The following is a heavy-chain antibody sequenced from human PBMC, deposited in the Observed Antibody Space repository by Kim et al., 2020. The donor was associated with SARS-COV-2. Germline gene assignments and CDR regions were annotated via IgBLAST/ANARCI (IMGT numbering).Heavy chain of an antibody. J-gene: IGHJ4*02. V-gene: IGHV3-15*01. Sequence: GRSLRLSCAASGFTFSNAWMSWVRQAPGKGLEWVGRIKSKTDGGTTDYAAPVKGRFTISRDDSKNTLYLQMNSLKTEDTAVYYCTTAEDKYYDSSGYPPPDYWGQGTLVTVSS. D-gene: IGHD3-22*01. CDR3: TTAEDKYYDSSGYPPPDY. CDR2: IKSKTDGGTT. CDR1: GFTFSNAW.